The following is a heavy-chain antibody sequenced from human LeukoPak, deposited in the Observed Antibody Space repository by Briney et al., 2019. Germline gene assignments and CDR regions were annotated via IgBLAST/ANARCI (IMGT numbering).Heavy chain of an antibody. V-gene: IGHV3-7*01. Sequence: GGSLRLSCAASGFTFSDSWMSWVRQAPGKGLEWVANMNQDGSEKDYEDSVKGRFTISRDNARKSLYLQMGSLRAEDTAVYYCATYTHWVAGDVWGQGTTVTVSS. CDR2: MNQDGSEK. D-gene: IGHD3-16*01. J-gene: IGHJ6*02. CDR1: GFTFSDSW. CDR3: ATYTHWVAGDV.